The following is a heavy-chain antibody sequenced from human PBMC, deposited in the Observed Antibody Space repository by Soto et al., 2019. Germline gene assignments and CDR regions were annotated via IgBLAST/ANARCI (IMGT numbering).Heavy chain of an antibody. V-gene: IGHV4-61*01. J-gene: IGHJ4*02. CDR2: IYYSGST. CDR3: ARDLHDTIFGVVAFDY. CDR1: GGSVSSGSYY. Sequence: SETLSLTCTVSGGSVSSGSYYWSWIRQPPGKGLEWIGYIYYSGSTNYNPSLKSRVTISVDTSKNQFSLKLSSVTAADTAVYYCARDLHDTIFGVVAFDYWGQGTLVTVSS. D-gene: IGHD3-3*01.